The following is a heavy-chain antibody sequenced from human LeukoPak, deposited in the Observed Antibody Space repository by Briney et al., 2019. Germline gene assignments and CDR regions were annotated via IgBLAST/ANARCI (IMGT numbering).Heavy chain of an antibody. CDR1: GFTFSSYG. V-gene: IGHV3-30*02. J-gene: IGHJ4*02. D-gene: IGHD6-6*01. CDR3: AKDKRYSSSGVDY. Sequence: GGSLRLSCAASGFTFSSYGMHWVRQAPGKGLEWVAFIRYDGSNKYYADSVKGRFTISRDNSKNTLYLQMNSLRTEDTAVYYCAKDKRYSSSGVDYWGQGTLVTVSS. CDR2: IRYDGSNK.